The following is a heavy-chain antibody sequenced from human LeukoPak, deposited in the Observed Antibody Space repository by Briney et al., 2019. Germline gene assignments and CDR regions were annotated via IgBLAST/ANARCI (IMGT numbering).Heavy chain of an antibody. D-gene: IGHD3-10*01. Sequence: PSETLSLTCAVYGVSFSGYYWSWIRQPPGKGLEWIGEINHSGSTNYNPSLKSRVTISIDTSKNQFSLKLSSVTAADTAVYYCARSKASGAFNWFDPWGQGTLVTVSS. CDR1: GVSFSGYY. V-gene: IGHV4-34*01. J-gene: IGHJ5*02. CDR3: ARSKASGAFNWFDP. CDR2: INHSGST.